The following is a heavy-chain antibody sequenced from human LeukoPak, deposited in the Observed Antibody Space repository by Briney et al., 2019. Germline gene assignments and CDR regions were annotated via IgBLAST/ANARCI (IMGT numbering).Heavy chain of an antibody. V-gene: IGHV4-4*07. CDR2: IYTSGST. CDR3: ARDRDGYDEGDAFDI. Sequence: SETLSLTCTVSGGSISSYYWSWIRQPAGKGLEWIGRIYTSGSTNYNPSLKSRVTMSVDTSKNQFSLKLSSVTAADMAVYYCARDRDGYDEGDAFDIWGQGTMVTVSS. CDR1: GGSISSYY. D-gene: IGHD5-12*01. J-gene: IGHJ3*02.